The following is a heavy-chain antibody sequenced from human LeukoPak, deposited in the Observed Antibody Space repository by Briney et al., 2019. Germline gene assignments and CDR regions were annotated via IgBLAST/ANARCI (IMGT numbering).Heavy chain of an antibody. Sequence: GGSLRLSCAASGFTFSDYGMNWVSQAPGKGLEWVAHIGRDGNQKFYGDSVKGRFTISRDNSKKTLYLQMNSLRAEDTAVYYCAKSQRGYYPRRTYYYYMDVWGKGTTVTVSS. CDR3: AKSQRGYYPRRTYYYYMDV. CDR2: IGRDGNQK. V-gene: IGHV3-33*03. D-gene: IGHD1-26*01. CDR1: GFTFSDYG. J-gene: IGHJ6*03.